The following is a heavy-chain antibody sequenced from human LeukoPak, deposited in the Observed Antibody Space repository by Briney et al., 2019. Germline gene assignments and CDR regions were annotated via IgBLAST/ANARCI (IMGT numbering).Heavy chain of an antibody. D-gene: IGHD7-27*01. CDR3: AKGSPNGNWGYFDS. J-gene: IGHJ4*02. Sequence: GGSLRLSCAASGFTFSTYAMTWVRQAPGKGLEWVSAISGTGDSSYYADSVKGRFTISRDNSKKTLFLQMNSLRADDTAVYYCAKGSPNGNWGYFDSWGQGALVAVSS. CDR1: GFTFSTYA. CDR2: ISGTGDSS. V-gene: IGHV3-23*01.